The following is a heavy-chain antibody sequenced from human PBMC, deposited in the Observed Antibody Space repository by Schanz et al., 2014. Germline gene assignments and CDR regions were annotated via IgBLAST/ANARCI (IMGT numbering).Heavy chain of an antibody. D-gene: IGHD3-3*01. V-gene: IGHV3-48*02. CDR2: ISSSSGTL. J-gene: IGHJ3*02. CDR1: GFTFSSCG. Sequence: EVQLVESGGCLVQPGGSLRLSCAASGFTFSSCGMNWVRQSPGKGLEWVSYISSSSGTLYYADSVKGRFTISRDNAKNSLYLQMNSLRDEDTAVYYCAREGGVFGVVIIDAFDIWGQGTLVTVSS. CDR3: AREGGVFGVVIIDAFDI.